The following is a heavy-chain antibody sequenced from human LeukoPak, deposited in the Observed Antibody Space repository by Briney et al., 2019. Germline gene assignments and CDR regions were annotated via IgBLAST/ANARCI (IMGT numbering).Heavy chain of an antibody. J-gene: IGHJ4*02. Sequence: PGGSLRLSCAASGFTFNSYAMSWVRQAPGKGLEWVSAISVSGGNTYYADSAKGRFTISRDNSKNTLYLQMNSLRAEDTAVYYCAKRYSYFDYWGQGTLVTVSS. CDR2: ISVSGGNT. CDR3: AKRYSYFDY. CDR1: GFTFNSYA. V-gene: IGHV3-23*01. D-gene: IGHD3-16*02.